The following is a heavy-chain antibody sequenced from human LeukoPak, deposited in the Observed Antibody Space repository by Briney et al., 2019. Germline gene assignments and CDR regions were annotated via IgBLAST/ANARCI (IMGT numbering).Heavy chain of an antibody. CDR3: ARSPGDYFYQSGMDV. Sequence: CGPSLVKPTPTLTLTCTFSGFSPTTPRMCVSWIRQPPGKALEWLARIDWDDDKYYSTSLKSRLTISKNTSKNQVVLTMTDMDPEDTATYYCARSPGDYFYQSGMDVWGQGTTVTVSS. J-gene: IGHJ6*02. D-gene: IGHD1-14*01. CDR1: GFSPTTPRMC. CDR2: IDWDDDK. V-gene: IGHV2-70*11.